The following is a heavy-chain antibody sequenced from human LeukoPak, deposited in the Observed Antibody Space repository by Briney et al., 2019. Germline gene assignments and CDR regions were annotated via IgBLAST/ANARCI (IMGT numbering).Heavy chain of an antibody. V-gene: IGHV3-23*01. CDR2: ASASGAST. CDR3: ARGRIHKNAIHLDY. Sequence: GPSLTLSRAAAAFTFSTYAMNSVRQPARNGLDWVSGASASGASTDYADSVNGRFTISRDNSNNPLYLQMNSLRAEDTAAYFCARGRIHKNAIHLDYWGQGTLVTISS. D-gene: IGHD2/OR15-2a*01. J-gene: IGHJ4*02. CDR1: AFTFSTYA.